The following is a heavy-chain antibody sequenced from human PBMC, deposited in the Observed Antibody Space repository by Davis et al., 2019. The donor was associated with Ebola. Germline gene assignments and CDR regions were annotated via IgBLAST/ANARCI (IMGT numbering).Heavy chain of an antibody. V-gene: IGHV3-23*01. Sequence: GESLKISCAASGFTFSSYAMSWVRQAPGKGLEWVSAISGSGGSTYYADSVKGRFTISRDNSKNTLYLQRNSLRAEDTAVYYCATLGNLGDAEYFQHWGQGTLVTVSS. D-gene: IGHD3-16*01. CDR1: GFTFSSYA. CDR2: ISGSGGST. J-gene: IGHJ1*01. CDR3: ATLGNLGDAEYFQH.